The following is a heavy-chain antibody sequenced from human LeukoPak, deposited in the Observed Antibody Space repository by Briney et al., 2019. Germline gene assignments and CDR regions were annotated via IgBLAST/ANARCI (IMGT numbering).Heavy chain of an antibody. CDR2: ISYDGSNK. CDR3: ASPGYSSGWYVNY. V-gene: IGHV3-30-3*01. J-gene: IGHJ4*02. CDR1: GFTFSSYA. Sequence: GGSLRLSCAASGFTFSSYAMHWVRQAPGKGLEGVAVISYDGSNKYYADSVKGRFTISRDNSKNTLYLQMNSLRAEDTAVYYCASPGYSSGWYVNYWGQGTLVTVSS. D-gene: IGHD6-19*01.